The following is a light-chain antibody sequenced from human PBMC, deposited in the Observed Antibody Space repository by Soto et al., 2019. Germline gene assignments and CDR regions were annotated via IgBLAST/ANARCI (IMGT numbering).Light chain of an antibody. CDR1: QSISSW. V-gene: IGKV1-33*01. J-gene: IGKJ5*01. CDR3: QQYENLPT. CDR2: DAS. Sequence: IPMTQSPSTLSASLGDGFTITFRASQSISSWLAWYQQKPGKAPKLLIYDASNLEAGVPSRFRGSGSGTDFTFTISRLQPEDIATYYCQQYENLPTFGQGTRLEN.